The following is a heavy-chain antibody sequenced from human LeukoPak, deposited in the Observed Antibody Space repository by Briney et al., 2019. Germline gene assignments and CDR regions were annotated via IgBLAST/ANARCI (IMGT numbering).Heavy chain of an antibody. Sequence: PGGSLRLSCAASGFIFSSYGMSWVRQAPGKGLEWVSAASGSGDSTNYADSVKGRFTISRDNSKNTLFLQMNSLRAEDTAVYYCAKSASGYYLFDYWGQGTLVTVSS. CDR3: AKSASGYYLFDY. J-gene: IGHJ4*02. D-gene: IGHD2/OR15-2a*01. CDR2: ASGSGDST. V-gene: IGHV3-23*01. CDR1: GFIFSSYG.